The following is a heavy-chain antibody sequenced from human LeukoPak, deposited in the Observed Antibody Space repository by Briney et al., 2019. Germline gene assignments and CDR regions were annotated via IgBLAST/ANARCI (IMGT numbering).Heavy chain of an antibody. Sequence: GGSLRLSCAASGFTFSSYGMHWVRQAPGKGLEWVAFIRYDGSNKYYADSVKGRFTISRDNSKNTLYLQMNSLRAEDTAVYYCAKDSFFRYCSSTSCYLDYWGQGTLVTVSS. CDR2: IRYDGSNK. D-gene: IGHD2-2*01. CDR3: AKDSFFRYCSSTSCYLDY. CDR1: GFTFSSYG. V-gene: IGHV3-30*02. J-gene: IGHJ4*02.